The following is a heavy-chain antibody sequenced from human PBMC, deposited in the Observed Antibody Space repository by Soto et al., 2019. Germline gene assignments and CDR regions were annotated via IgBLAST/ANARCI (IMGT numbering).Heavy chain of an antibody. J-gene: IGHJ4*02. D-gene: IGHD3-3*01. CDR1: GFTFSSYA. CDR3: AKGSKFTIFSANDF. V-gene: IGHV3-23*01. CDR2: LSGNSGTT. Sequence: EVQLLESGGALVQPGGSLRLSCAASGFTFSSYAMTWVRQAPEKGLEWVSALSGNSGTTYSADSVKGRFTISRDNSRNTLYLQMSSLRAEDTALYYCAKGSKFTIFSANDFWGQGTLVTVSS.